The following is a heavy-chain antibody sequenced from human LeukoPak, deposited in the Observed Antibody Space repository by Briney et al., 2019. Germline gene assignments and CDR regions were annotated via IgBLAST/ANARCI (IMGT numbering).Heavy chain of an antibody. V-gene: IGHV3-21*01. Sequence: GGSLRLSCAASGFTFSSYSMNWVRQAPGKGLEWVSSISSSSSYIYYADSVKGRFTISRDNAKNSLYLQMNSLRAEDTAVYDCARVHDYGDYAEYYFDYWGQGTLVTVSS. CDR1: GFTFSSYS. CDR2: ISSSSSYI. D-gene: IGHD4-17*01. CDR3: ARVHDYGDYAEYYFDY. J-gene: IGHJ4*02.